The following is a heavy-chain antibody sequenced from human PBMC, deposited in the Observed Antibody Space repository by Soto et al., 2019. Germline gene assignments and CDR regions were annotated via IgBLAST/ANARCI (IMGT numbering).Heavy chain of an antibody. V-gene: IGHV3-48*02. CDR1: WXTYCSYT. CDR3: ASGLGSSRS. J-gene: IGHJ1*01. D-gene: IGHD3-10*01. CDR2: ISSSGSTI. Sequence: GSLRLSCVASWXTYCSYTMNWVRQTPGRRLEWVAYISSSGSTIYYTDSVKGRFTVSRDNAKNSLYLQMDGLRDEDTAVYYCASGLGSSRSWGQGSRVNV.